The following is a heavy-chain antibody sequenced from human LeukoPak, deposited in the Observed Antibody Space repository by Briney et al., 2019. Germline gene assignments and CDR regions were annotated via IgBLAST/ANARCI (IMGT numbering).Heavy chain of an antibody. D-gene: IGHD2-21*02. Sequence: PSETLSLTCTVSGGSISSSSYYWGWIRQPPGKGLEWIGYIYYSGSTNYNPSLKSRVTISVDTSKNQFSLKLSSVTAADTAVYYCARVTEGWFDPWGQGTLVTVSS. CDR3: ARVTEGWFDP. CDR2: IYYSGST. CDR1: GGSISSSSYY. V-gene: IGHV4-61*05. J-gene: IGHJ5*02.